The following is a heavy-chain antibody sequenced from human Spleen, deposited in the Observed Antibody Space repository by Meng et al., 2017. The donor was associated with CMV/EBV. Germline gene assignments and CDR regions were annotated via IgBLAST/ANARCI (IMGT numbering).Heavy chain of an antibody. D-gene: IGHD2-21*02. CDR1: GGSISSSNL. CDR2: IYHSGST. CDR3: ARIERRRILKYCGSDCSTTDY. Sequence: QVQLQESGPGLVKPSGTLSLTCAVPGGSISSSNLWTLVRQVPGKGLEWIGEIYHSGSTNYNPSLKSRVTISVDKFKNQFSLKLGSVTAADTAVYYCARIERRRILKYCGSDCSTTDYWGQGTLVTVSS. J-gene: IGHJ4*02. V-gene: IGHV4-4*02.